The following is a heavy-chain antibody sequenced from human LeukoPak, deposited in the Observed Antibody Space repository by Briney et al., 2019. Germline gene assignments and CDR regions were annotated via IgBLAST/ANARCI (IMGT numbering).Heavy chain of an antibody. CDR2: IYYSGST. J-gene: IGHJ5*02. D-gene: IGHD3-16*01. CDR3: ARAVWGFDP. V-gene: IGHV4-39*01. CDR1: GGSISSSSYY. Sequence: SETLSLTCTVSGGSISSSSYYWGWIRQPPGKGLEWIGSIYYSGSTYYNPSLKSRVTISVDTSKNQFSLKLSSVTAADTAVYYCARAVWGFDPWGQGTLVTVSS.